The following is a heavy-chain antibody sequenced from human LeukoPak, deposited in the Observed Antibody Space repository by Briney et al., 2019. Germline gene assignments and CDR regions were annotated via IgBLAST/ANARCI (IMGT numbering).Heavy chain of an antibody. V-gene: IGHV4-34*01. CDR3: ARSQGQYDFWSGYYHPYFDY. D-gene: IGHD3-3*01. CDR1: GGSFSGYY. J-gene: IGHJ4*02. Sequence: PSETLSLTCAVYGGSFSGYYWSWIRQPPGKGLKWIGEIKHSGSTNYNPSLKSRVTISVDTSKNQFSLKLSSVTAADTAVYYCARSQGQYDFWSGYYHPYFDYWGQGTLVTVSS. CDR2: IKHSGST.